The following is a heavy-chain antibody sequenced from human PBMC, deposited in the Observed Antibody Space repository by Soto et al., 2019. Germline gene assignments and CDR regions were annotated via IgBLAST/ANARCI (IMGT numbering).Heavy chain of an antibody. Sequence: EVQLVESGGGLVKPGGSLRLSCAASGFTFSSYSMNWVRQAPGKGLEWVSSISGSSSYIYYADSVKGRFTISRDNAKNALYLQMNSRRAEDTAVYYCARDGVDSSGWYRQLGYWGQGTLVTVSS. D-gene: IGHD6-19*01. CDR3: ARDGVDSSGWYRQLGY. J-gene: IGHJ4*02. CDR2: ISGSSSYI. V-gene: IGHV3-21*01. CDR1: GFTFSSYS.